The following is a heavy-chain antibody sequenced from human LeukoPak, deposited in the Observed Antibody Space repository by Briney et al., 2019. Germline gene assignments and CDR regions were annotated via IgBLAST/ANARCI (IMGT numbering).Heavy chain of an antibody. D-gene: IGHD3-3*01. J-gene: IGHJ6*03. CDR3: ASLVLRFLEWLPRSYYYMDV. CDR1: GYSISSGYY. Sequence: SETLSLTCAVSGYSISSGYYWGWIRQPPGKGLEWTGSIYHSGSTYYNPSLKSRVTISVDTSKNQFSLKLSSVTAADTAVYYCASLVLRFLEWLPRSYYYMDVWGRGTTVTVSS. V-gene: IGHV4-38-2*01. CDR2: IYHSGST.